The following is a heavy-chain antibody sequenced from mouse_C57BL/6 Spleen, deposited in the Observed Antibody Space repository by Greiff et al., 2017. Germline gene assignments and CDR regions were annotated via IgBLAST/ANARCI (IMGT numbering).Heavy chain of an antibody. CDR2: IYPRSGNT. D-gene: IGHD2-5*01. J-gene: IGHJ2*01. CDR1: GYTFTSYG. V-gene: IGHV1-81*01. Sequence: VQLQESGAELARPGASVKLSCKASGYTFTSYGISWVKQRTGQGLEWIGEIYPRSGNTYYNEKFKGKATLTADKSSSTAYMELRSLTSEDSAVYFCASYSNLDYWGQGTTLTVSS. CDR3: ASYSNLDY.